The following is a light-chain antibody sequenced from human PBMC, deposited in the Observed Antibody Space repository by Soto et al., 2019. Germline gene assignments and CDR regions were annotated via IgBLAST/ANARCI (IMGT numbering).Light chain of an antibody. CDR3: QQYGNSRWT. J-gene: IGKJ1*01. V-gene: IGKV3-20*01. CDR1: QSFSSRY. Sequence: DIVLTQSPGTLSLSPGERATLSCRASQSFSSRYLAWYQQNPGQAPRLLISGASTRATGIPDRFSGSGSGTDFTLTISRLEPEVFAVYYCQQYGNSRWTFGQGTKVEIK. CDR2: GAS.